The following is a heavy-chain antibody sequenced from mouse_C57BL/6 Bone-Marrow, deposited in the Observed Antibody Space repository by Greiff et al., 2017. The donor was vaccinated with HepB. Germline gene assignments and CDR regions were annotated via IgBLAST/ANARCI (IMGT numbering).Heavy chain of an antibody. V-gene: IGHV5-4*01. Sequence: EVKLVESGGGLVKPGGSLKLSCAASGFTFSSYAMSWVRQTPEKRLEWVATISDGGSYTYYPDNVKGRFTISRDNAKNNLYLQMSHLKSEDTAMYYCAREYYYGSRYFDYWGQGTTLTVSS. CDR1: GFTFSSYA. CDR3: AREYYYGSRYFDY. D-gene: IGHD1-1*01. CDR2: ISDGGSYT. J-gene: IGHJ2*01.